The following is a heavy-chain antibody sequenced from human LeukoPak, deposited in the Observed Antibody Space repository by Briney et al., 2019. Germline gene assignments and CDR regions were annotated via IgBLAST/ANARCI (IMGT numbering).Heavy chain of an antibody. CDR1: GLTFSNYA. CDR3: ASGRGTLYYYDSSYYFDY. CDR2: IRGTGGST. Sequence: PGGSLRLSCAASGLTFSNYAMSWVRQAPGKGLEWVSTIRGTGGSTFYAESVKGRFTISRDNSKNTLSLQMNSLRADDTAVYYCASGRGTLYYYDSSYYFDYWGQGTLVTVSS. D-gene: IGHD3-22*01. V-gene: IGHV3-23*01. J-gene: IGHJ4*02.